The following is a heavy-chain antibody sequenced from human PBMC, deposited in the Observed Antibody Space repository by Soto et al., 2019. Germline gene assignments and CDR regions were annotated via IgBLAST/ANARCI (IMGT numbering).Heavy chain of an antibody. CDR2: IWYDGSDK. D-gene: IGHD1-1*01. CDR3: ARWGNWKVADY. Sequence: PGGSLRLSCAASGFTFSSYAMHWVRQAPGKGLEWVAVIWYDGSDKYYADSVKGRFTISRDNSKNTLYLQINSLRAEDTAVYYCARWGNWKVADYWGQGTLVTVSS. J-gene: IGHJ4*02. V-gene: IGHV3-33*08. CDR1: GFTFSSYA.